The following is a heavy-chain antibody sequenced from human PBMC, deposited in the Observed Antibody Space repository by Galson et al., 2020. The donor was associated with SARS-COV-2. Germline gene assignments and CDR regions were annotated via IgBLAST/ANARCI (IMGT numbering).Heavy chain of an antibody. J-gene: IGHJ6*02. CDR2: ISGPGITT. Sequence: GGSLRLSCAASGFTFTSYGLSWVRQAPGKGLEWVSTISGPGITTSYADSVKGRFTISRDNSRDMLYLQMNSLRVEDMAVYYCAKSVTPGNYYYYYGLDVWGQGSTVTVSS. CDR1: GFTFTSYG. CDR3: AKSVTPGNYYYYYGLDV. D-gene: IGHD4-17*01. V-gene: IGHV3-23*01.